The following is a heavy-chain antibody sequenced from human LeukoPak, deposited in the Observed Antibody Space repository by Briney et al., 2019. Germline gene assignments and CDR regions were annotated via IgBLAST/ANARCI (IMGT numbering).Heavy chain of an antibody. CDR3: ARDTYYYGSGTYYFNY. D-gene: IGHD3-10*01. V-gene: IGHV4-4*07. CDR2: IYTSGSI. Sequence: SETLSLTCTVSGGSISSYYWSWIRQPAGKGLEWIGRIYTSGSITYNPSLKSRVSMSVDTSKNQFSLKLSSVTAADTAVYYCARDTYYYGSGTYYFNYWGQGTLVTVSS. J-gene: IGHJ4*02. CDR1: GGSISSYY.